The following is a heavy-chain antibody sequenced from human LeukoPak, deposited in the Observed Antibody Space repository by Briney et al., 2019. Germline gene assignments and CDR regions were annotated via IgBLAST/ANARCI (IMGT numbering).Heavy chain of an antibody. CDR1: GGTFSSYA. CDR3: ARDTDGDGYNSENDAFDI. D-gene: IGHD5-24*01. CDR2: IIPIFGTA. J-gene: IGHJ3*02. V-gene: IGHV1-69*05. Sequence: ASVKVSCKASGGTFSSYAISWVRQAPGQGLGWMGGIIPIFGTANYAQKFQGRVTITTDESTSTAYMELSSLRSEDTAVYYCARDTDGDGYNSENDAFDIWGQGTMVTVSS.